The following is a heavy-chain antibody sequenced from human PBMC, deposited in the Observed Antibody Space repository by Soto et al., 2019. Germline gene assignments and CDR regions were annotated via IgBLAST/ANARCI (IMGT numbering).Heavy chain of an antibody. J-gene: IGHJ4*02. CDR2: IYHSGST. Sequence: PSETLSLTCAVSGASVTSDDYYWSWIRQPPGKGLDWIGYIYHSGSTYYNPSLKSRVSISIDTSQNQFSLKLTSLTAADTAVYYCARDPIFYYASSGYGGSYFDYWGQGSRVTVSS. D-gene: IGHD3-22*01. V-gene: IGHV4-30-4*01. CDR1: GASVTSDDYY. CDR3: ARDPIFYYASSGYGGSYFDY.